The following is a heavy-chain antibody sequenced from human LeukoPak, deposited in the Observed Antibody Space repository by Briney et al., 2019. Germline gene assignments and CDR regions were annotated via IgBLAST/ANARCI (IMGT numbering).Heavy chain of an antibody. CDR2: IYPGDSDT. J-gene: IGHJ3*01. V-gene: IGHV5-51*01. D-gene: IGHD2-15*01. CDR1: GFRFASSW. Sequence: GESLKISCQTSGFRFASSWIGGVRQTPGKGLGWMGIIYPGDSDTRYSPPFQGQVTISVDKSTNTAYLQWSSLKASDTAMYYCARDLAATEDAFDFWGQRTMVTVSS. CDR3: ARDLAATEDAFDF.